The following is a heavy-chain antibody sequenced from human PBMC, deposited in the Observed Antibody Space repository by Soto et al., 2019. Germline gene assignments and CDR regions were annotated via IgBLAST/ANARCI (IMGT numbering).Heavy chain of an antibody. J-gene: IGHJ5*02. V-gene: IGHV3-21*04. D-gene: IGHD3-10*01. CDR1: GFTFSSYS. Sequence: GGSLRLSCAASGFTFSSYSMNWVRQAPGKGLEWVSSISSISSYIYYADSVKGRFTISRDNAKNSLYLQMNSLRAADTAVYYCARDRSSGNWFDPWGQGTLVTVSS. CDR3: ARDRSSGNWFDP. CDR2: ISSISSYI.